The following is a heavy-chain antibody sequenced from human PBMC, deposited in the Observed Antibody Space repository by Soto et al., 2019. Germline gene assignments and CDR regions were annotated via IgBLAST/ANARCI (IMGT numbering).Heavy chain of an antibody. Sequence: ASVKVSCKASGYTVTSYGISCVRQAPEQGLEWMGWISAYNGNTNYPQKFQGRVTMTTDTSTSTAYMELRSLRSDDTAVYYCARQKYYYDTSGYFMPDYWGQGTQVTVSS. V-gene: IGHV1-18*04. CDR1: GYTVTSYG. D-gene: IGHD3-22*01. J-gene: IGHJ4*02. CDR3: ARQKYYYDTSGYFMPDY. CDR2: ISAYNGNT.